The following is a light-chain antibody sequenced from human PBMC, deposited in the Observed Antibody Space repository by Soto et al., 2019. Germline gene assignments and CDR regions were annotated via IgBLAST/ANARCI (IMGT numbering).Light chain of an antibody. Sequence: EIVLTQSPGTLSLSPGERATLSCRASQSVSSSYLAWYQQKPGQAPRLLIYGASSRATGIPDRFSGSGSGTEFTLTISRLEPEDFAVYYCQQYGGSPAFTFGGGTKVEIK. CDR1: QSVSSSY. J-gene: IGKJ4*01. V-gene: IGKV3-20*01. CDR2: GAS. CDR3: QQYGGSPAFT.